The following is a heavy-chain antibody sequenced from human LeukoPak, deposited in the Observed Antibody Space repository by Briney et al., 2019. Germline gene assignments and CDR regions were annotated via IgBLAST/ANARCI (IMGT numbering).Heavy chain of an antibody. D-gene: IGHD2-15*01. Sequence: PGGSLRLSCAASGFSFSSFGIHWVRQAPGKGREWVAIVWYDGSNKHYADSVKGRFTTSRDNSKNTLYLQMNSLRAEDTAVYYCARDVVAATQTFSYGMDVWGQGTTVTVSS. CDR1: GFSFSSFG. CDR3: ARDVVAATQTFSYGMDV. CDR2: VWYDGSNK. J-gene: IGHJ6*02. V-gene: IGHV3-33*01.